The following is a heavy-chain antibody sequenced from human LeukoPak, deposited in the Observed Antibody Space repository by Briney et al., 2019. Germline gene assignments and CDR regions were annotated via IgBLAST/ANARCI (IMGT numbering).Heavy chain of an antibody. V-gene: IGHV3-21*01. CDR3: ARDYSATIAVAVEFDY. D-gene: IGHD6-19*01. CDR1: GFTFSSYS. J-gene: IGHJ4*02. Sequence: GGSVRLSCAASGFTFSSYSMNWVRQAPGKGLEWVSSISCSSSYIYYADSVKGRFTISRDNAKNSLYLQMNSLRAEDTAVYYCARDYSATIAVAVEFDYWGQGTLVTVSS. CDR2: ISCSSSYI.